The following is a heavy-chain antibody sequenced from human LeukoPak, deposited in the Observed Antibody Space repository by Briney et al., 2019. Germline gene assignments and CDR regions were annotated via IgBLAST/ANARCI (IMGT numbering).Heavy chain of an antibody. D-gene: IGHD3-22*01. CDR1: GGTFSSYA. V-gene: IGHV1-69*01. J-gene: IGHJ4*02. CDR3: ANYYYDSSGYFQYFDY. Sequence: SVKVSCKTSGGTFSSYAISWVRQAPGRGLEWMGGIIPIFGTANYAQKFQGRVTITADESTSTAYMELSSLRSEDTAVYYCANYYYDSSGYFQYFDYWGQGTLVTVSS. CDR2: IIPIFGTA.